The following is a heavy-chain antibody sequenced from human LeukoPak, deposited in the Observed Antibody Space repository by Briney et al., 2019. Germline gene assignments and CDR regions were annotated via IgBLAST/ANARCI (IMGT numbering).Heavy chain of an antibody. CDR1: GFTFSSYW. CDR3: ARGYSSGLHFDY. V-gene: IGHV3-74*01. J-gene: IGHJ4*02. CDR2: INSDGSST. Sequence: PGGSLRLSRAASGFTFSSYWMHWVRHAPGKGLVWVSRINSDGSSTRYADSVKGRFTISRDNAKNTLYLQMNSLRAEDTAVYYCARGYSSGLHFDYWGQGTLVTVSS. D-gene: IGHD6-19*01.